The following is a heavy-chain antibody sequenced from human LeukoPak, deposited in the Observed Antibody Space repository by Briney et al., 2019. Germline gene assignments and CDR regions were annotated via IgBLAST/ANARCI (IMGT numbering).Heavy chain of an antibody. CDR1: GGSISSYY. V-gene: IGHV4-59*01. Sequence: SETLSLTCTVSGGSISSYYWSWIRQPPGKGLEWIGYVYYSGSTNYNPSLKRRVTISVDTSKNQFSLKLSSVTAADTAVYYCARYYCAGVCYYFQHWGQGTLVTVSS. CDR3: ARYYCAGVCYYFQH. J-gene: IGHJ1*01. D-gene: IGHD2-21*02. CDR2: VYYSGST.